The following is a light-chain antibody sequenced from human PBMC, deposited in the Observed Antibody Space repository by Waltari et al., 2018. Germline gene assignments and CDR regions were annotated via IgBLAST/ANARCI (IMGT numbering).Light chain of an antibody. V-gene: IGLV3-21*02. J-gene: IGLJ3*02. CDR2: LDS. CDR1: NIRGRS. Sequence: SSVLTQAPSVSVAPGQTATVTCGGDNIRGRSVHWYQQRPGRAPVLVVYLDSDRPSGIPDRFAGSKSGNAATLTISRVEAGDEADYYCHVWDGKTVMFGGGTKLTVL. CDR3: HVWDGKTVM.